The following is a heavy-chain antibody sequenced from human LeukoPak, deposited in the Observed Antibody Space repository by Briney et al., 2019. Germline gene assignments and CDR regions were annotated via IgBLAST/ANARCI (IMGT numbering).Heavy chain of an antibody. CDR1: GGSISGYY. D-gene: IGHD3/OR15-3a*01. J-gene: IGHJ5*02. CDR3: ASPGTDPYNWFDP. V-gene: IGHV4-4*07. Sequence: SETLSLTCRVSGGSISGYYWTWIRQPAGKGLEWIGRVYTSGSTHYNPSLKTRLTMSVDTSKNQFSLKLSSVTAADTAVYYCASPGTDPYNWFDPWGQGTLVTVSS. CDR2: VYTSGST.